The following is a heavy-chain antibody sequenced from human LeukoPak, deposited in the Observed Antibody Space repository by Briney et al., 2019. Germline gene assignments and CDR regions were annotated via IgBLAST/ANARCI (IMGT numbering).Heavy chain of an antibody. CDR2: INHSGST. CDR1: GGSFSGYY. D-gene: IGHD3-22*01. CDR3: AQGDYYYDSRVLGYYYGMDV. J-gene: IGHJ6*02. Sequence: SETLSLTCAVYGGSFSGYYWSWIRQPPGKGLEWIGEINHSGSTNYNPSLKSRVTISVDTSKNQFSLKLSSVTAADTAVYYCAQGDYYYDSRVLGYYYGMDVWGQGTTVTVSS. V-gene: IGHV4-34*01.